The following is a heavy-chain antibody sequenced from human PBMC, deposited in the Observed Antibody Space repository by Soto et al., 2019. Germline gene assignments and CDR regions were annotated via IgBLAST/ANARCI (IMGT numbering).Heavy chain of an antibody. Sequence: ETLSLTCAVYGGSFSGYYWSWIRQPPGKGLEWVSALTDSGGSTYYADSVKGRFTISRDNSRNTLFLQMNSLRAEDTAVYYCAKKSSGNSYFYFDYWGQGALVTVSS. CDR1: GGSFSGYY. V-gene: IGHV3-23*01. J-gene: IGHJ4*02. D-gene: IGHD3-22*01. CDR2: LTDSGGST. CDR3: AKKSSGNSYFYFDY.